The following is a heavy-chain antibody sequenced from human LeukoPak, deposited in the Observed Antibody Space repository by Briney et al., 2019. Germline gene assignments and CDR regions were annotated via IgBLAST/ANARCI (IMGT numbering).Heavy chain of an antibody. J-gene: IGHJ5*02. CDR1: GYSFTSYW. CDR3: ATITMVRGVIDWFDP. CDR2: IYPGDSDT. D-gene: IGHD3-10*01. Sequence: GESLKISCKGSGYSFTSYWIGWVRQMPGKGLEWMGIIYPGDSDTRYSPSFQGQVTISADKSISTAYLQWSSLKASDTAMYYCATITMVRGVIDWFDPWGQGTLVTVPS. V-gene: IGHV5-51*01.